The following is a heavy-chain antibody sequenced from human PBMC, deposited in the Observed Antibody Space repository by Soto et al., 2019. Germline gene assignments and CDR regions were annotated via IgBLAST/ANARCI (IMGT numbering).Heavy chain of an antibody. D-gene: IGHD3-22*01. CDR1: GFTFSSYA. CDR2: ISGSGGST. V-gene: IGHV3-23*01. Sequence: EVQLLESGGGLVQPGGSLRLSCAASGFTFSSYAMSWVRQAPGKGLEWVSAISGSGGSTYYADSVKGRFTISRDNSKMALYLQMNSLRAEDTVVYYCAQDYYDSSGYYSRLYYFDYWGQGTLVTVSS. J-gene: IGHJ4*02. CDR3: AQDYYDSSGYYSRLYYFDY.